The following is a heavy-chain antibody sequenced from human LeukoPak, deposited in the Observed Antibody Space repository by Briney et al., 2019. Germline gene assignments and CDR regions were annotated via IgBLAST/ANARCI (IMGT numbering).Heavy chain of an antibody. V-gene: IGHV3-53*04. CDR2: IYSGGST. Sequence: GGSLRLSCAASGLTFSSYSMNWVRQAPGKGLEWVSVIYSGGSTYYADSVKGRFTISRHISQNTLYLQMNCLRAEDTAVYYCARVRLGSGWSLFDFWGQGTLVTVSS. CDR3: ARVRLGSGWSLFDF. D-gene: IGHD6-19*01. CDR1: GLTFSSYS. J-gene: IGHJ4*02.